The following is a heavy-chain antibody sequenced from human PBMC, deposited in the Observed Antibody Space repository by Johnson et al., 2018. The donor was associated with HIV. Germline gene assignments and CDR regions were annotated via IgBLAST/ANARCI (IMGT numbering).Heavy chain of an antibody. CDR1: GFTFSSYW. J-gene: IGHJ3*02. CDR3: AKSTWELRHLDAFDI. V-gene: IGHV3-7*02. CDR2: IKQDGSEK. D-gene: IGHD1-26*01. Sequence: VQLVESGGGLVQPGGSLRLSCAASGFTFSSYWMSWVRQAPGKGLELVANIKQDGSEKYYVDSVKGRFTISRDNSKNTLYLQMNSLRAEDTAVYYCAKSTWELRHLDAFDIWGQGTMVTVSS.